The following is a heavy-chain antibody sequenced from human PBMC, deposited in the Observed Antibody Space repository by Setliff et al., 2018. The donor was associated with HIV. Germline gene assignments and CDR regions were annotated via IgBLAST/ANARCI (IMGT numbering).Heavy chain of an antibody. Sequence: SETLSLTCNVSGGSFIGSSFQSTWIRQPPGRGLEWIGDIAYSGTTVYTNYNPSLESRVTVSEDTSRHQFFLKLTSVTADDTGMYYCARGPPFASWGQGLLVTVSS. CDR2: IAYSGTTVYT. V-gene: IGHV4-39*07. CDR1: GGSFIGSSFQ. CDR3: ARGPPFAS. J-gene: IGHJ4*02.